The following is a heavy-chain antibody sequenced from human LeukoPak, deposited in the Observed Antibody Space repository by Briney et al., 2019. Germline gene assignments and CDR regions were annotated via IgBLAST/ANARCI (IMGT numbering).Heavy chain of an antibody. CDR2: IYHSGSA. V-gene: IGHV4-38-2*02. CDR1: GYSISSGYQ. CDR3: ARDPRWLTPDCTSTSCYENYFDP. J-gene: IGHJ5*02. Sequence: PSETLSLTCAVSGYSISSGYQWAWIRQPPGKTPEGIGSIYHSGSAHYNPSLKSRVTISVDRSNNQFSLRLSSVTAADTAVYYCARDPRWLTPDCTSTSCYENYFDPWGQGTLVTVSS. D-gene: IGHD2-2*01.